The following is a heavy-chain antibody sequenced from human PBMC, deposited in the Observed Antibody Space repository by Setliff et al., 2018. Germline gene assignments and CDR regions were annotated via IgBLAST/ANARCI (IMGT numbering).Heavy chain of an antibody. J-gene: IGHJ4*02. D-gene: IGHD6-13*01. Sequence: ASVKVSCKASGYSLTRYYMHWVRQAPGQGLEWMGIINPGGGSASYAEKFQGKVTMTRDTSTSTFYMEVNILRSDDTAVYYCARGGMAAANRKGVFEYWGQGTLVTVSS. CDR1: GYSLTRYY. CDR2: INPGGGSA. V-gene: IGHV1-46*01. CDR3: ARGGMAAANRKGVFEY.